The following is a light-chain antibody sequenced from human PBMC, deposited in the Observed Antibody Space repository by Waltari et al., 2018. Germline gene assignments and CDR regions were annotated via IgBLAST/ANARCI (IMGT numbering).Light chain of an antibody. CDR2: KAS. CDR3: QQYDGPSWT. Sequence: DTQMTQSPSTMSASVGDRVSITCRASRSISDWLAWYQQKPGKAPKILIYKASNLKSGVPSRFGGSGSGTEFTLTISILQPDYFSTYYCQQYDGPSWTFGQGTKVEIK. J-gene: IGKJ1*01. CDR1: RSISDW. V-gene: IGKV1-5*03.